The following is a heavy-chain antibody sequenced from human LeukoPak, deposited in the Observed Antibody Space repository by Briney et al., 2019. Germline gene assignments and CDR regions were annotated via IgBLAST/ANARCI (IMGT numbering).Heavy chain of an antibody. D-gene: IGHD1-1*01. V-gene: IGHV4-31*03. CDR2: IYYSGST. CDR1: GGSISSGGYY. J-gene: IGHJ3*02. CDR3: ARLPPGDDAFDI. Sequence: SQTLSLTCTVSGGSISSGGYYWSWIRQHPGKGLEWIGYIYYSGSTYYNPSLKSRVTISVDTSKNQFSLKLTSVTAADTAVYYCARLPPGDDAFDIWGQGTMVTVSS.